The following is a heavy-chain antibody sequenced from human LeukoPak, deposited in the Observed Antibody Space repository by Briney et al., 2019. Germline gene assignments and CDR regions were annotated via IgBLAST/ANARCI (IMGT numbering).Heavy chain of an antibody. CDR1: GVTFSSHA. J-gene: IGHJ4*02. CDR3: VKLIDSSDLDY. CDR2: ISSSGVGT. D-gene: IGHD6-19*01. Sequence: GGSLRLSCSASGVTFSSHAMHWVRQAPGKGLEYVSAISSSGVGTHYAHSVKGRFTVSRDNSKNTLYLQMSSLRAEDTAVYYCVKLIDSSDLDYWGQGTLVTVFS. V-gene: IGHV3-64D*06.